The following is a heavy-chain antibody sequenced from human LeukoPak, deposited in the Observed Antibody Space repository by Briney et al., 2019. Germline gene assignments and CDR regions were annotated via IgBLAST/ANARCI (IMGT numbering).Heavy chain of an antibody. D-gene: IGHD2-2*01. CDR3: ARSASIVVVPAAMRMNYYYYYGMDV. CDR1: GGTFSSYA. Sequence: SVKVSCKASGGTFSSYAISWVRQAPGQGLEWMGGIIPIFGTANYAQKFQGRVTITADESTSTAYMELSSLRSEDTAVYYCARSASIVVVPAAMRMNYYYYYGMDVWGQGTTVTVS. V-gene: IGHV1-69*13. J-gene: IGHJ6*02. CDR2: IIPIFGTA.